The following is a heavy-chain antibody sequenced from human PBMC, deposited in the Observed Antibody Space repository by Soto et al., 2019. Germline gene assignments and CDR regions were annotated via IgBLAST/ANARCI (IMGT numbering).Heavy chain of an antibody. J-gene: IGHJ6*02. CDR1: GYTFTSYA. V-gene: IGHV1-3*01. CDR3: ARGGSDYYYYGMDV. Sequence: VSVKVSCKASGYTFTSYAMHWVRQAPGQRLEWMGWINAGNGNTKYSQKFQGRVTITRDTSASTAYMELSSLRSEDTAVYYCARGGSDYYYYGMDVWGQGTTVTVSS. CDR2: INAGNGNT. D-gene: IGHD3-10*01.